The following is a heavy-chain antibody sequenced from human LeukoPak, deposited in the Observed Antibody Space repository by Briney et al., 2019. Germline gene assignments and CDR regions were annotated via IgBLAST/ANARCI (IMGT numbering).Heavy chain of an antibody. D-gene: IGHD3-16*01. V-gene: IGHV3-23*01. CDR3: ARGSMHVYHLYTDY. J-gene: IGHJ4*02. CDR1: GLTFSNYA. CDR2: IGGSGTTA. Sequence: QSGRSLSLSCAASGLTFSNYAMSWVRQAPGKGLEWVSSIGGSGTTAYYADSVKGRLTISRDNSKNTLYLQMNSLRAEDTAVYYCARGSMHVYHLYTDYWGQGTLVTVSS.